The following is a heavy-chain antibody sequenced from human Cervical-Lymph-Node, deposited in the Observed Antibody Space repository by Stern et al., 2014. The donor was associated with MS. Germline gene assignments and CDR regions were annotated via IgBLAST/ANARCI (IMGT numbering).Heavy chain of an antibody. CDR2: IFWDDDK. V-gene: IGHV2-5*02. CDR1: GFSLSTSGVG. D-gene: IGHD3-22*01. Sequence: ESGPTLVKPTQTLTLTCTFSGFSLSTSGVGVGWIRQPPGKALEWLALIFWDDDKRYSPSLKSRLTITKDTSKNQVVLTMTNMDPVDTATYYCAHSGDYYDSSGYYLYYFDYWGQGTLVTVSS. J-gene: IGHJ4*02. CDR3: AHSGDYYDSSGYYLYYFDY.